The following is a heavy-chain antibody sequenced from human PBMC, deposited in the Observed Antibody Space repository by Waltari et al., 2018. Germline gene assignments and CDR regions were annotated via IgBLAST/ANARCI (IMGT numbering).Heavy chain of an antibody. CDR2: LRGSGGCT. D-gene: IGHD2-2*01. CDR1: GFTFSSYA. J-gene: IGHJ5*02. CDR3: AKDPGGVPAAIDWFDP. Sequence: EVQLLESGGGLVQPGGSLRLSCAASGFTFSSYAMSWVRQAPGKGLEWVSALRGSGGCTDDADSVKGRFTISRDNSKNTLYLQMNSLRAEDTAVYYCAKDPGGVPAAIDWFDPWGQGTLVTVSS. V-gene: IGHV3-23*01.